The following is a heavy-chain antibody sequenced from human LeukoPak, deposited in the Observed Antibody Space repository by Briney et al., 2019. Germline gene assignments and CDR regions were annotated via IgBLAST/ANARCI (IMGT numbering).Heavy chain of an antibody. CDR3: ARDDYGFDP. Sequence: TGGSLRHSYAASGFTFSNYGVHWVRQAPGKGLEWVAFISYDGSTKYNVDSVKGRFSISRDNSKNTLHLQMNNLRAEDTALYYCARDDYGFDPWGQGTLVTVSS. V-gene: IGHV3-30*04. D-gene: IGHD4-17*01. CDR1: GFTFSNYG. CDR2: ISYDGSTK. J-gene: IGHJ5*02.